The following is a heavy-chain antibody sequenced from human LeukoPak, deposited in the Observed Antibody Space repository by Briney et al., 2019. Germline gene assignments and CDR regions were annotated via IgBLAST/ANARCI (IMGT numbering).Heavy chain of an antibody. V-gene: IGHV3-74*01. J-gene: IGHJ4*02. Sequence: QAGGSLRLSCAASGFTFSSYWMHWVRQAPGKGLVWVSRINSDGSSTSYADSVKGRFTISRDNAKNTLYLQMNSLRAEDTAVYYCARDDLEGYYDSSGLTDWGQGTLVTVSS. CDR1: GFTFSSYW. CDR2: INSDGSST. CDR3: ARDDLEGYYDSSGLTD. D-gene: IGHD3-22*01.